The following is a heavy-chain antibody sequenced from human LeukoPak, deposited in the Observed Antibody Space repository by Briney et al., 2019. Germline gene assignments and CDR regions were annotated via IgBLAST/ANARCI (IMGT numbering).Heavy chain of an antibody. CDR1: GFTVSSNY. Sequence: GGSLRLSCAASGFTVSSNYMSWVRQAPGKGLEWVANIKEDGSDKYYVGSMKDRFTISRDNAKSSLYLQMNNLRVDDTAVYYCARDEYNGYFEYWGQGTLVTVSS. CDR2: IKEDGSDK. CDR3: ARDEYNGYFEY. V-gene: IGHV3-7*01. D-gene: IGHD1-26*01. J-gene: IGHJ4*02.